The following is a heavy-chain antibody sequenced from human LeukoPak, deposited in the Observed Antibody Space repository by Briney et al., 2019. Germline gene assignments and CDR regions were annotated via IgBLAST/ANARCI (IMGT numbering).Heavy chain of an antibody. D-gene: IGHD3-22*01. V-gene: IGHV1-3*01. CDR2: INGGNDDA. Sequence: GASVKLSCKTSGYTFTSYGMHWVRQAPGQRLEWMAWINGGNDDAKYSQKFQGRMTIIRDTSASTAYMELSSLGSEDTAVYYCARVPLSDSSGHYYPHWGQGTLVTVSS. J-gene: IGHJ1*01. CDR3: ARVPLSDSSGHYYPH. CDR1: GYTFTSYG.